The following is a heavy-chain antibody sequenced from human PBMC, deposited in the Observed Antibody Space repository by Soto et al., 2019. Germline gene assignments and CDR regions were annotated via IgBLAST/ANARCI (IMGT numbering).Heavy chain of an antibody. CDR3: AKKKVVGYSYGEFQADY. CDR2: ISYDGSNK. D-gene: IGHD5-18*01. CDR1: GFTFSSYG. J-gene: IGHJ4*02. V-gene: IGHV3-30*18. Sequence: QVQLVESGGGVVQPGRSLRLSCAASGFTFSSYGMHWVRQAPGKGLEWVAVISYDGSNKYYADSVKGRFTISRDNSKNTLYLQMNSLRAEDTAVYYCAKKKVVGYSYGEFQADYWGQGTLVTVSS.